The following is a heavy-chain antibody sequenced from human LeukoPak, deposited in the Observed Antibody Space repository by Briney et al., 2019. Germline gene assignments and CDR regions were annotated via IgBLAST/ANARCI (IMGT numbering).Heavy chain of an antibody. CDR3: ARALRTPSVFDI. CDR2: IFYSGST. CDR1: GGSVSSGSYY. Sequence: SETLSLTCTVSGGSVSSGSYYWSWIRQPPGKGLECIGYIFYSGSTNYNPSLKSRVTISLDTSKNQFSLKLTSVTAADTAVYYCARALRTPSVFDIWGQGTMVTVSS. J-gene: IGHJ3*02. V-gene: IGHV4-61*01. D-gene: IGHD3-10*01.